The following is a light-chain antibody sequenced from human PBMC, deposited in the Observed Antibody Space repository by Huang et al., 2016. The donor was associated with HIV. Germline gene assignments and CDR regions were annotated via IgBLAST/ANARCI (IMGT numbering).Light chain of an antibody. CDR1: QSVGVY. Sequence: DIVLTQSPATLSLSPGDRATISCRASQSVGVYLAWYQQKPGQAPRLRICEASNRATGIPDRFSGSGSGTDFTLTIGSLQPDDFAIYYCQQRTKWPPVLTFGGGTRVEIK. J-gene: IGKJ4*01. CDR3: QQRTKWPPVLT. CDR2: EAS. V-gene: IGKV3-11*01.